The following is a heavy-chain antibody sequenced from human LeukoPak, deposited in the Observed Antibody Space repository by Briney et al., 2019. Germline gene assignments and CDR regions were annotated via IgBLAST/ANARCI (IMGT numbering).Heavy chain of an antibody. J-gene: IGHJ4*02. D-gene: IGHD5-24*01. V-gene: IGHV4-34*01. CDR1: GGSFRGYY. CDR2: INHSGST. CDR3: ARLEMATGGFDY. Sequence: SETLSLTCAVYGGSFRGYYWSWIRQPPGKGLEWIGEINHSGSTNYNPSLKSRVTISVDTSKNQFSLKLSSVTAADTAVYYCARLEMATGGFDYWGQGTLVTVSS.